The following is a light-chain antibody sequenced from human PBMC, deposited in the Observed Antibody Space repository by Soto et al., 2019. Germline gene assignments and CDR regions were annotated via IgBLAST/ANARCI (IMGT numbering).Light chain of an antibody. V-gene: IGLV2-11*01. J-gene: IGLJ1*01. Sequence: QSALTQPRSVSGSPGQSVTISCTGTTSDVGGYNFVSWYQQHPSKAPKLMIYDVTKRPSGVPDRFSGSKSGSTASLIITGLEAEDEADYYCCSYAGSYSYIFGIGTKLTVL. CDR3: CSYAGSYSYI. CDR1: TSDVGGYNF. CDR2: DVT.